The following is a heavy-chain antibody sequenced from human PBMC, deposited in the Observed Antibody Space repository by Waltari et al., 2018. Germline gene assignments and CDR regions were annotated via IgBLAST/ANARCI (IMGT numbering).Heavy chain of an antibody. D-gene: IGHD3-22*01. CDR3: ARPVGYDSSGYYADY. CDR2: ITHSGST. J-gene: IGHJ4*02. Sequence: VQLQQWGAGLLKPSDTLSLTCAVYGGSLSGYYWTWLGHPPGKGLKWLGEITHSGSTNYNPSRKSRVTISVDTSKNQFSLKLSSVTAADTAVYYCARPVGYDSSGYYADYWGQGTLVTVSS. V-gene: IGHV4-34*01. CDR1: GGSLSGYY.